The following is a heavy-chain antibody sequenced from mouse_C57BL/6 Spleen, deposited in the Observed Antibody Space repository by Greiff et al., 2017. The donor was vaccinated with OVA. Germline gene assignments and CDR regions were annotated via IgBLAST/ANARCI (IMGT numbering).Heavy chain of an antibody. CDR2: IYPGSGST. CDR1: GYTFTSYW. J-gene: IGHJ2*01. V-gene: IGHV1-55*01. D-gene: IGHD1-1*01. CDR3: ARRASITTVVQSFDY. Sequence: VQLQQPGAELVKPGASVKMSCKASGYTFTSYWITWVKQRPGQGLEWIGDIYPGSGSTNYNEKFKSKATLTVDTSSSTAYMQLSSLTSEDSAVYYCARRASITTVVQSFDYWGQGTTLTVSS.